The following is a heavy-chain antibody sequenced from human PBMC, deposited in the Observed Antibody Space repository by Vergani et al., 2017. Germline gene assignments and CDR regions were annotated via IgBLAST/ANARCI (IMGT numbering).Heavy chain of an antibody. J-gene: IGHJ4*02. D-gene: IGHD2-15*01. CDR3: AGDRRYCSGGSCYLDY. V-gene: IGHV1-69*13. CDR1: GGTFSTYA. CDR2: LIPNFGTT. Sequence: QVQLVQSGAEVKKPGSSVKVSCKASGGTFSTYAISWVRQAPGQGLEWMGRLIPNFGTTNYAQNFQGRVTITADESTSTAYMELSSLRSEDTAVYYCAGDRRYCSGGSCYLDYWGQGTLITVSS.